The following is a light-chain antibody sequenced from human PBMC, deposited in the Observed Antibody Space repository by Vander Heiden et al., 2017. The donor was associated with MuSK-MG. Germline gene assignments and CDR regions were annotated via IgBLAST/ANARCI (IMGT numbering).Light chain of an antibody. CDR3: QQDDTTPGT. V-gene: IGKV4-1*01. CDR1: QSVLYSPNNKTY. J-gene: IGKJ2*01. CDR2: WAS. Sequence: DIVMTPSPDSLAVSLGERATINCRSSQSVLYSPNNKTYLAWYQQKARQPPNLLIYWASTRESGVPDRFSGSGSGTDFTLTISSLQAEDAAVYYCQQDDTTPGTFGQGTKLQIK.